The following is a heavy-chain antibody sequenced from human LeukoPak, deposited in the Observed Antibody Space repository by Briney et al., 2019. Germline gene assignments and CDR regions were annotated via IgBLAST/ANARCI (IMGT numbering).Heavy chain of an antibody. CDR2: ISGSGGST. D-gene: IGHD3-22*01. CDR1: GFTFSSYA. Sequence: GGSLRLSCAASGFTFSSYAMSWVRQAPGKGLEWVSAISGSGGSTYYADSVKGRFTISRDNSKNTLYLQMNSLRAEDTAVYYCARVYASTSYDSSGYGMDVWGQGTTVTVSS. V-gene: IGHV3-23*01. CDR3: ARVYASTSYDSSGYGMDV. J-gene: IGHJ6*02.